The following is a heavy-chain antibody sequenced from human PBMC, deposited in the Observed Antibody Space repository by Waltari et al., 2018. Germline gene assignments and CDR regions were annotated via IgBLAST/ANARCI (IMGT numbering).Heavy chain of an antibody. V-gene: IGHV4-39*01. CDR2: ICYSGST. J-gene: IGHJ4*02. D-gene: IGHD6-19*01. Sequence: QLQLQESGPGLVKPSETLSFTCTVSGGSISSSSYYWGWIRQPPGKGLEWIGSICYSGSTYDNPSLNSRVTISVDTSKNQFSLKLSSVTAADTAVYYCATKRESSASGFDYWGQGTLVTVSS. CDR1: GGSISSSSYY. CDR3: ATKRESSASGFDY.